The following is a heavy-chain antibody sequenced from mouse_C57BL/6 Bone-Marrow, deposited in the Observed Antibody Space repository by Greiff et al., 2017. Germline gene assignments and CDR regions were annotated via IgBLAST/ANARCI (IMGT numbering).Heavy chain of an antibody. D-gene: IGHD2-1*01. J-gene: IGHJ1*03. CDR1: GYTFTSYW. CDR3: AHGNYFYWYFAV. Sequence: QVQLKQPGAELVKPGASVQLSCKASGYTFTSYWMHWVTQRPGRGLAWIGMIDPNSGGTKYNEKFKSKATLTVDKPSSTAYMQRSSLTSEDSAVYYCAHGNYFYWYFAVWGTGTTVTVSS. V-gene: IGHV1-72*01. CDR2: IDPNSGGT.